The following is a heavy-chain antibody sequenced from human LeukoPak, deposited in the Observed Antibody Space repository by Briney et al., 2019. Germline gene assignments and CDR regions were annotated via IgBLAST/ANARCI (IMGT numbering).Heavy chain of an antibody. Sequence: ASVKVSCKASGYTFTTFYMHWVRQAPGQGLEWMGIINPSSGGTSYAQKFQGRVTMTRDTSTRTGYMDLSSLRAEDTAVYYCAKEGSTVGIHGDLAQIDPWGQGTLVTVSS. CDR3: AKEGSTVGIHGDLAQIDP. J-gene: IGHJ5*02. CDR2: INPSSGGT. CDR1: GYTFTTFY. D-gene: IGHD4-17*01. V-gene: IGHV1-46*01.